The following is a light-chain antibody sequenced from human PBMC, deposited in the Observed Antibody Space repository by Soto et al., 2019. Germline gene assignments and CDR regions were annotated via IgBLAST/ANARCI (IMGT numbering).Light chain of an antibody. CDR3: LQDYNYPFT. Sequence: AIQMTQSPSSLSASVGDTVTITCRASQGIRVDLGWYQQKPGKDPKLLIYAASTLQSGVPSRVSGSGSGTDFTLTISILQPEEFATYYCLQDYNYPFTFGPGTKVDGK. J-gene: IGKJ3*01. V-gene: IGKV1-6*01. CDR2: AAS. CDR1: QGIRVD.